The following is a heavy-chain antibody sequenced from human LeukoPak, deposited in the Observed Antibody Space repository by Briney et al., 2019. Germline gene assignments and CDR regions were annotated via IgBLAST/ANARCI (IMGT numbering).Heavy chain of an antibody. Sequence: SETLSLTCDVSGYSIRSGSYWGWIRQPPGKGLECIGRMFHSVDTYHNPSPKSRVTISVDTSRNQFSLKMSSVTAADTALYFCARERVVVAGGWFDPWGQGTLVTVSS. D-gene: IGHD2-15*01. CDR3: ARERVVVAGGWFDP. CDR2: MFHSVDT. V-gene: IGHV4-38-2*02. J-gene: IGHJ5*02. CDR1: GYSIRSGSY.